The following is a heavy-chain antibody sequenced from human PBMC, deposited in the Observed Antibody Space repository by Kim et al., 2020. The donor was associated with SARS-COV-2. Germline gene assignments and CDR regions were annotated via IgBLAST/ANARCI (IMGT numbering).Heavy chain of an antibody. CDR3: AKVVYDSSGYYYRGPSDY. V-gene: IGHV3-23*01. J-gene: IGHJ4*02. D-gene: IGHD3-22*01. Sequence: VKGRFTISRDNSKNTLYLQMNSLRAEDTAVYYCAKVVYDSSGYYYRGPSDYWGQGTLVTVSS.